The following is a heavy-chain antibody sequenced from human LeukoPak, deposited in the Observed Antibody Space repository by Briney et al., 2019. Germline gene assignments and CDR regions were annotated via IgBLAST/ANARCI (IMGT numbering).Heavy chain of an antibody. J-gene: IGHJ5*02. CDR1: GDSITGYY. CDR3: ARHRGLDP. V-gene: IGHV4-59*08. D-gene: IGHD5-24*01. CDR2: IEYTGGT. Sequence: SETLSLTCTVSGDSITGYYWSWIRQPPGKGLEWNGHIEYTGGTNYNPSLWGRVTISIDTSKTQFSLKLKSVTTADTAVYYCARHRGLDPWGQGTLVTVSS.